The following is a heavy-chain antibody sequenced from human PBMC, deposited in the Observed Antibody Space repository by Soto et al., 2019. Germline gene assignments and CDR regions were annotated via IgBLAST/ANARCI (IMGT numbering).Heavy chain of an antibody. Sequence: QVQLVQSGAEVKKPGSSVKVSCKASGGTFSSYAISWVRQAPGQGLEWMGGIIPIFGTANYAQKFQGRVTITADESTCTAYMELSSRRSEDTAVYYCARESGQYYYDSSGYYYGYFQHWGQGTLVTVSS. J-gene: IGHJ1*01. V-gene: IGHV1-69*01. CDR1: GGTFSSYA. CDR2: IIPIFGTA. CDR3: ARESGQYYYDSSGYYYGYFQH. D-gene: IGHD3-22*01.